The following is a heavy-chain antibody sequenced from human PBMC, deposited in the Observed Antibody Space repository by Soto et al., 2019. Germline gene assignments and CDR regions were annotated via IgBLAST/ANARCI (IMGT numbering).Heavy chain of an antibody. D-gene: IGHD2-21*02. CDR2: ISSNGGST. CDR3: ARYLYGGNSWYFDL. V-gene: IGHV3-64*01. J-gene: IGHJ2*01. CDR1: GFTFSSYA. Sequence: GGSLRLSCAASGFTFSSYAMHWVRQAPGKGLEYVSAISSNGGSTYYANSVKGRFTISRDNSKNTLYLQMGSLRAEDMAVYYCARYLYGGNSWYFDLWGRGTLVTVSS.